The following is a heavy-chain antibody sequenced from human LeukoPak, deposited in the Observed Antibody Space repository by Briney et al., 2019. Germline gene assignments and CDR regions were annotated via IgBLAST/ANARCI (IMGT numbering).Heavy chain of an antibody. CDR3: AKDSYCSGTNCLDY. V-gene: IGHV3-23*01. D-gene: IGHD2-2*01. CDR1: GFTFSSYA. J-gene: IGHJ4*02. Sequence: GGSLRLSCATSGFTFSSYALSWFRQAPGKGLEWVSTISVSGANSYYADSVKGRFTISRDNSKNTVSLQMNSLRAEDTAVYYCAKDSYCSGTNCLDYWGQGTLVTVSS. CDR2: ISVSGANS.